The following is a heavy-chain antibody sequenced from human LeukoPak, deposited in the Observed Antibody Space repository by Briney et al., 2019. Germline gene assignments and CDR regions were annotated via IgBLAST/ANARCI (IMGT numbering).Heavy chain of an antibody. D-gene: IGHD1-14*01. CDR1: GFTFSSYA. J-gene: IGHJ5*02. CDR2: ISGSGGST. V-gene: IGHV3-23*01. CDR3: AKERMYNNGWFSP. Sequence: GGSLRLSCAASGFTFSSYAMSWVRQAPGKGLEWVSGISGSGGSTYYADSVKGRFTISRDNSKNKVYLQMSSLRAEDTAVYYCAKERMYNNGWFSPWGQGTLVTVSS.